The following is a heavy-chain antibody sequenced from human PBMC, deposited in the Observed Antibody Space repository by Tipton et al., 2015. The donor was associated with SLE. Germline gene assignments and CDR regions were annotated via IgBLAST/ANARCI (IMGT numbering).Heavy chain of an antibody. D-gene: IGHD4-11*01. CDR1: EFTFITYY. Sequence: QVQLVQSGAEVKKPGASVKVSCRTSEFTFITYYIHWVRQAPGQGLEWLGRIDPNDGVTHYAQTFQGRVALTRDASTATVYMELSSLISDDTAVYYCATEPSPQCYFDYWGQGTLVTVSS. V-gene: IGHV1-46*01. J-gene: IGHJ4*02. CDR2: IDPNDGVT. CDR3: ATEPSPQCYFDY.